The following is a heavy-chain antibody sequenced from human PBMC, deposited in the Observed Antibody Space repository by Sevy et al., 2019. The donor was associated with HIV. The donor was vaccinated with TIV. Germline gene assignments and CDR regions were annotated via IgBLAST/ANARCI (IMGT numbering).Heavy chain of an antibody. V-gene: IGHV3-21*01. Sequence: GGSLRLSCAASGFTFSSYSMNWVRQAPGKGLEWVSSISSSSSYIYYADSVKGRFTISRDNAKNSLYLQMNSLRAEDTAVYYCARDEDIAAARRYRYYYYGMDVWGQGTTVTVSS. CDR1: GFTFSSYS. CDR2: ISSSSSYI. CDR3: ARDEDIAAARRYRYYYYGMDV. D-gene: IGHD6-13*01. J-gene: IGHJ6*02.